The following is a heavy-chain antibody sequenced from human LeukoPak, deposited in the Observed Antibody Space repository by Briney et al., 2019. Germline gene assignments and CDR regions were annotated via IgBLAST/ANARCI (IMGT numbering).Heavy chain of an antibody. CDR3: ARSPRWTSPLY. D-gene: IGHD3/OR15-3a*01. V-gene: IGHV3-30-3*01. J-gene: IGHJ4*02. Sequence: PGGSLRLSCAASGFTFSTYWMSWVRQAPGKGLEWVAVISYDGSNKYYADSVKGRLTISRDNSKNTLYLQMNSLRAEDTAVYYCARSPRWTSPLYWGQGTLVTVSS. CDR2: ISYDGSNK. CDR1: GFTFSTYW.